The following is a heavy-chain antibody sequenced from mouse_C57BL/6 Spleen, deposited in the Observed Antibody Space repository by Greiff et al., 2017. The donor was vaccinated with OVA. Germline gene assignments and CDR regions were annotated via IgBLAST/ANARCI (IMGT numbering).Heavy chain of an antibody. D-gene: IGHD2-12*01. J-gene: IGHJ4*01. V-gene: IGHV1-82*01. CDR3: ARIYSGFHYYAMDY. CDR1: GYAFSSSW. CDR2: IYPGDGDT. Sequence: QVQLKESGPELVKPGASVKISCKASGYAFSSSWMNWVKQRPGKGLEWIGRIYPGDGDTNYNGKFKGKATLTADKSSSTAYMQLSSLTSEDSAVYFCARIYSGFHYYAMDYWGQGTSVTVSS.